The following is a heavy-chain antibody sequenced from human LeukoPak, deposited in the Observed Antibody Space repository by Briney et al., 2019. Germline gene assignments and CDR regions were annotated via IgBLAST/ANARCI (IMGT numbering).Heavy chain of an antibody. D-gene: IGHD2-2*01. V-gene: IGHV3-20*04. CDR1: GFAFDEHG. Sequence: GGSLRLSCTASGFAFDEHGMSWVRQVPGKGLEWVPGINWSGGSTGYADPLRGRFTISRDNAKNSLYLQMDSLRAEDTALYYCARAPITSPFYFDYWGQGTLVTVSS. CDR3: ARAPITSPFYFDY. J-gene: IGHJ4*02. CDR2: INWSGGST.